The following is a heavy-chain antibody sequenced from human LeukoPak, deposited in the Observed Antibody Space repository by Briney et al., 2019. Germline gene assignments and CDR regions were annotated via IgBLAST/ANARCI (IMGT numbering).Heavy chain of an antibody. J-gene: IGHJ4*02. Sequence: SGPTLVNPTQTLPLTCTVTGFSITTNGVGVGWIRQAPGKALEWLAIIFWDGNRRYNSSLRSRLTITSDNSKNQGALTMTNMDPVDTATYFCAHSLRRPSCSGGNCYYFDYWGQGTLVTVSS. D-gene: IGHD2-15*01. CDR3: AHSLRRPSCSGGNCYYFDY. CDR2: IFWDGNR. CDR1: GFSITTNGVG. V-gene: IGHV2-5*02.